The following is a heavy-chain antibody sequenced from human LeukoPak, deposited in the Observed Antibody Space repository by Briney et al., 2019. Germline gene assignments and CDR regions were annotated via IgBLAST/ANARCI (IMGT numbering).Heavy chain of an antibody. J-gene: IGHJ4*02. CDR2: INPNSGGT. CDR1: GYTFTGYY. Sequence: ASVKVSCKASGYTFTGYYMHWVRQAPGQGLEWMGWINPNSGGTNYAQKFQGRVTMTRDTSISTAYKELSRLRSDDTAVYYCARVRMRGGYLDYWGQGTLVTVSS. CDR3: ARVRMRGGYLDY. D-gene: IGHD3-16*01. V-gene: IGHV1-2*02.